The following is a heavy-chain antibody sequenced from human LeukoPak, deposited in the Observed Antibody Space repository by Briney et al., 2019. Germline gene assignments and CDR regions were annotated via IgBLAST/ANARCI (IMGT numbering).Heavy chain of an antibody. CDR2: INHSGST. J-gene: IGHJ4*02. CDR3: ARAGSYGYDY. D-gene: IGHD5-18*01. Sequence: SETLSLTCAVYGGSLSGYYWSWIRQPPGKGLEWIGEINHSGSTNYNPSLKSRVTISVDTSKNQFSLKLSSVTAADTAVYYCARAGSYGYDYWGQGTLVTVSS. V-gene: IGHV4-34*01. CDR1: GGSLSGYY.